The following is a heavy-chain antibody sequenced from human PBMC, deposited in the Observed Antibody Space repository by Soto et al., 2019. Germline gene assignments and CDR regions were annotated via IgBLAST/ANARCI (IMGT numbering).Heavy chain of an antibody. D-gene: IGHD5-12*01. J-gene: IGHJ6*02. V-gene: IGHV4-34*01. CDR2: INHSGST. CDR1: GGSFSGYY. Sequence: SETLSLTCAVYGGSFSGYYWSWIRQPPGKGLEWIGEINHSGSTNYNPSLKSRVTISVDTSKSQFSLKLSSVTAADTAVYYCARGLGYGPKYYYYGMDVWGQGTTVTVSS. CDR3: ARGLGYGPKYYYYGMDV.